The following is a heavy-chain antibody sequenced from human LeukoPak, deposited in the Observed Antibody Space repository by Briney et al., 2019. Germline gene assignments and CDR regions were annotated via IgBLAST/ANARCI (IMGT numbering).Heavy chain of an antibody. J-gene: IGHJ4*02. V-gene: IGHV4-59*01. CDR1: CGSISSYY. CDR3: ARENWVFDY. CDR2: IYYSGST. D-gene: IGHD7-27*01. Sequence: RSSESLSLTCTVSCGSISSYYWSWIRQPPGKGLEWIGYIYYSGSTNYNPSLKSRVTISVDTSKNQFSLKLSSVTPADTDMYYCARENWVFDYWGQGLLVTVSA.